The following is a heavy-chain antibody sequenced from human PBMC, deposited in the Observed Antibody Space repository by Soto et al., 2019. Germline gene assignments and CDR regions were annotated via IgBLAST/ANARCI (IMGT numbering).Heavy chain of an antibody. CDR3: ARDGHGYNYWYFDL. CDR1: GDTFNKYT. CDR2: IIPISGTA. J-gene: IGHJ2*01. D-gene: IGHD5-12*01. V-gene: IGHV1-69*01. Sequence: QVQLVQSGAEVREPGSSVKVSCKVSGDTFNKYTINWVRQAPGQGLEWMAGIIPISGTANYALKFHDRIKVTADESTATAYMELNSLTSEDTAIYYCARDGHGYNYWYFDLWGRGTLITVSS.